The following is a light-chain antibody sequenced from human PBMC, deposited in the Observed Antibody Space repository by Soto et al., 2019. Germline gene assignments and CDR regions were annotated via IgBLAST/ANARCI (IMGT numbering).Light chain of an antibody. J-gene: IGLJ1*01. Sequence: QSVLTQPPSVSGAPGQRVTISCTGSSSNIGAGYDVHWYQQLPVTAPKLLLYGNSNRPSGVPDRFSGSKSGTSASLAITGLQAEDEADYCCQSYDSSLSGYVFGTGTKLTVL. CDR3: QSYDSSLSGYV. CDR2: GNS. V-gene: IGLV1-40*01. CDR1: SSNIGAGYD.